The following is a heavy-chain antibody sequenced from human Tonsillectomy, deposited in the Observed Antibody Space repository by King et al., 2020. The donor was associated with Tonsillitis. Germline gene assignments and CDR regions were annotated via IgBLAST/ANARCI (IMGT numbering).Heavy chain of an antibody. Sequence: VQLVESGAEVKKPGASVKVSCKASGYTFSNYGITWVRQAPGQGLECMGWINSSNGNTNYVQKFQGRVTMTTDTSTSTAYMELRSLRSDDTAVYYCARLYIYYYDSSGYPGWFDPWGQGTLVTVSS. CDR3: ARLYIYYYDSSGYPGWFDP. V-gene: IGHV1-18*04. CDR2: INSSNGNT. D-gene: IGHD3-22*01. CDR1: GYTFSNYG. J-gene: IGHJ5*02.